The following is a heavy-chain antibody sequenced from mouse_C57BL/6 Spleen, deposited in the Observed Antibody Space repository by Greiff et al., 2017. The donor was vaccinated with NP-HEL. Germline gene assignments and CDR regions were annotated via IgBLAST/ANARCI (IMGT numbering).Heavy chain of an antibody. CDR2: IDPNSGGT. CDR1: GYTFTSYW. J-gene: IGHJ4*01. CDR3: ARTYSNEDYYAMDD. Sequence: VQLQQPGAELVKPGASVKLSCKASGYTFTSYWMHWVKQRPGRGLEWIGRIDPNSGGTKYNEKFKSKATLTGDKPSSTAYMQLSSLTSKYSAVYYCARTYSNEDYYAMDDWGQGTSVTVSS. D-gene: IGHD2-5*01. V-gene: IGHV1-72*01.